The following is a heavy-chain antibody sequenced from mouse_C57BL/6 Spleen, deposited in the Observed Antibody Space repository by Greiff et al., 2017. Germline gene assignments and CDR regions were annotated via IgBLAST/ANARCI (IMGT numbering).Heavy chain of an antibody. J-gene: IGHJ2*01. Sequence: EVQVVESGGGLVQPWRSLRLSCATSGFTFSDFYMEWVRQAPGKGLEWIAASRNKANDYTTADIASVKGRFIVSRDTAKIILYLQMNALRAEDTAIYYCARDALDSLFDYWGQGTTLTVSS. CDR2: SRNKANDYTT. D-gene: IGHD6-2*01. CDR1: GFTFSDFY. V-gene: IGHV7-1*01. CDR3: ARDALDSLFDY.